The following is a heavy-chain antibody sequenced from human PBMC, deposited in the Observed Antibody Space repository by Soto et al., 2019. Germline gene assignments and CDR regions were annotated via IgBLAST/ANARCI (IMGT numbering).Heavy chain of an antibody. V-gene: IGHV1-3*01. D-gene: IGHD3-3*01. CDR2: INAGNGNT. J-gene: IGHJ6*01. CDR1: GYTFTSYA. Sequence: ASVKVSCKASGYTFTSYAIHWVRQAPGQRLEWMGWINAGNGNTKYSQKFQGRVTIARDTSASTAYMELSSLRSEDTAVYYCARDQEVTSFGVVILAYYGMDVWGQGTTVTVSS. CDR3: ARDQEVTSFGVVILAYYGMDV.